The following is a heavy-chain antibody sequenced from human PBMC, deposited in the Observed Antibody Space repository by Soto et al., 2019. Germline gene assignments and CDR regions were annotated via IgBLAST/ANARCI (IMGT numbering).Heavy chain of an antibody. Sequence: SETLSLACVVSGAYISGADSYWVGIRKPPGKGLEWIGYIAYSGDTYYNPSLRRRATISADRSENKFSLTLKSVTAADTAVSFCARDFERSAIGPWGQGTSVTVS. J-gene: IGHJ5*02. V-gene: IGHV4-31*11. CDR3: ARDFERSAIGP. CDR1: GAYISGADSY. D-gene: IGHD3-9*01. CDR2: IAYSGDT.